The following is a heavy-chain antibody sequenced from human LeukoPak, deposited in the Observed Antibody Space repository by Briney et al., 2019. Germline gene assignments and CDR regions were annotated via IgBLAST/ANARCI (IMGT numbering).Heavy chain of an antibody. Sequence: SETLSLTCTVSSYSISSGYYWGWIRQPPGKGLEWIGSIYHSGSTYYNPSLKSRVTISVDTSKNQFSLKLSSVTAADTAVYYCARVTGTVTFPFDYWGQGTLVTVSS. CDR1: SYSISSGYY. CDR3: ARVTGTVTFPFDY. CDR2: IYHSGST. J-gene: IGHJ4*02. D-gene: IGHD4-17*01. V-gene: IGHV4-38-2*02.